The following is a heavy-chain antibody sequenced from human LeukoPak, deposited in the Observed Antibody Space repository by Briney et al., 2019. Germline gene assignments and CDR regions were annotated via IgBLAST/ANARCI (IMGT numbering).Heavy chain of an antibody. J-gene: IGHJ3*02. Sequence: PSETLSLTCTVSGGSISSGGYYWSWIRQHPGKGLEWIGYIYYSGSTYYNPSLKSRVTISVDTSKNQFSLKLSSVTAADTAVYYCARPQYRPGIGISGAFDIWGQGTMVTVSS. CDR1: GGSISSGGYY. CDR2: IYYSGST. CDR3: ARPQYRPGIGISGAFDI. V-gene: IGHV4-31*03. D-gene: IGHD3-10*01.